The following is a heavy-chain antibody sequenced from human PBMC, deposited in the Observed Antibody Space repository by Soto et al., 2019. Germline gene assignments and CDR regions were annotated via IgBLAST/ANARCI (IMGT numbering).Heavy chain of an antibody. J-gene: IGHJ6*02. D-gene: IGHD6-13*01. CDR2: INAGNGNT. CDR1: GYTFTSYA. CDR3: ARRGYSSSWYYYYYYGMDV. Sequence: ASVKVSCKASGYTFTSYAMHWVRQAPGQRLDWMGWINAGNGNTKHSQKLQGRVTITRDTSASTAYMELSSLRSEDTAVYYCARRGYSSSWYYYYYYGMDVWGQGTTVTVSS. V-gene: IGHV1-3*01.